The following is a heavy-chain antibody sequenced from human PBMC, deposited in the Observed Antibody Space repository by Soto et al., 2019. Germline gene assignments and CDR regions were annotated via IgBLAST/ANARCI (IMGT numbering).Heavy chain of an antibody. CDR3: ARHPDFFY. Sequence: TSETLSLTCIVSGGSISSTSYYWGWIRQPLGKGLEWIGGISYTGSAFYNPSLKSRVTISIDAPKNQFSLKVTSVTAADTAVYYCARHPDFFYWGQGTLVTVSS. CDR1: GGSISSTSYY. CDR2: ISYTGSA. V-gene: IGHV4-39*01. D-gene: IGHD3-3*01. J-gene: IGHJ4*02.